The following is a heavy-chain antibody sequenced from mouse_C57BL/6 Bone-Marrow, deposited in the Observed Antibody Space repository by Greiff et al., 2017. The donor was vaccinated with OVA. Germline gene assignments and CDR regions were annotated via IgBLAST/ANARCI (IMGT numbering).Heavy chain of an antibody. Sequence: EVQVVESGGGLVKPGGSLKLSCAASGFTFSSYAMSWVRQTPEKRLEWVATISDGGSYTYYPDNVKGRFTISKDNAKNNLYLQMSHLKSEDTAMYYCAIDPITTVVATDYFDYWGQGTTLTVSS. CDR2: ISDGGSYT. CDR3: AIDPITTVVATDYFDY. V-gene: IGHV5-4*01. CDR1: GFTFSSYA. J-gene: IGHJ2*01. D-gene: IGHD1-1*01.